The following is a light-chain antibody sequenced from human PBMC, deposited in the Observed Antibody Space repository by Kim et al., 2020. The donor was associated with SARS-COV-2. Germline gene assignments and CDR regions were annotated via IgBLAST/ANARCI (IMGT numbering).Light chain of an antibody. Sequence: EIVLTQSPGTLSLSPGERATLSCRASQSVSSNSLAWFQQKPGQAPRLLIYGASSRATGIPDRFSGSGSGTDFTLTISRLEPEDFAVYYCQQYGSSPVTFGQGNKLEI. J-gene: IGKJ2*01. V-gene: IGKV3-20*01. CDR2: GAS. CDR1: QSVSSNS. CDR3: QQYGSSPVT.